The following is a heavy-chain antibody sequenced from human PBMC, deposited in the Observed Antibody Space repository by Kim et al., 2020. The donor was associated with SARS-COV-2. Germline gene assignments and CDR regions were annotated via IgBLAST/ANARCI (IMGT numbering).Heavy chain of an antibody. Sequence: ASVKVSCKASGYTFTSYYMNWVRQAPGQGLEWMGIINPSGGSTSYAQKFQGRVTMTRDTSTSTVYMELSSLRSEDTAVYYCGLSSWYKLGFDPWGQGTLVTVSS. CDR2: INPSGGST. J-gene: IGHJ5*02. V-gene: IGHV1-46*01. CDR1: GYTFTSYY. D-gene: IGHD6-13*01. CDR3: GLSSWYKLGFDP.